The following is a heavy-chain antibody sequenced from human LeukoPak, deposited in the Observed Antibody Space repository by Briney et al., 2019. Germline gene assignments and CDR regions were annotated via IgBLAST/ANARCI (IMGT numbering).Heavy chain of an antibody. CDR1: GGSFSETY. Sequence: SETLSLTCAVYGGSFSETYWSWIRQPPGEGLEWLGEINYSGSTNYNPSLKSRVTMLVDTSRSQFSLKLNSVTAADTAVYYCARVPNWDTSGWYNYFYAMDVWGKGTPVTVSS. V-gene: IGHV4-34*01. CDR3: ARVPNWDTSGWYNYFYAMDV. D-gene: IGHD6-19*01. CDR2: INYSGST. J-gene: IGHJ6*04.